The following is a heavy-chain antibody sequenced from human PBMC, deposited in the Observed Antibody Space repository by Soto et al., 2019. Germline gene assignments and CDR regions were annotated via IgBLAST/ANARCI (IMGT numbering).Heavy chain of an antibody. CDR2: VYWDDDK. Sequence: KESGPMLVKPTQTLTLTCTFSGFSLSTSGVGVVWLRQPPGKALEWLALVYWDDDKRYSPSLKSRLTITQDTSKNQVVLTMNNMDHVDTATYYCAHSSSRWPLGYWGQGALVTVS. V-gene: IGHV2-5*02. CDR3: AHSSSRWPLGY. J-gene: IGHJ4*02. D-gene: IGHD4-17*01. CDR1: GFSLSTSGVG.